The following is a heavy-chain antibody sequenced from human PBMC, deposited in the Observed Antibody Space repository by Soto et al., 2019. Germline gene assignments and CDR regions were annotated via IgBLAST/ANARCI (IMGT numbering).Heavy chain of an antibody. J-gene: IGHJ4*02. D-gene: IGHD4-17*01. CDR2: ISYDGSNK. Sequence: QVQLVESGGGVVQPGRSLRLSCAASGFTFSSYGMHWVRQAPGKGLEWVAVISYDGSNKYYADSVKGRFTISRDNSKNTLYLQMNSLRAEDTAVYYCAKDIVADYGDPVVAPPTFDYWGQGTLVTVSS. V-gene: IGHV3-30*18. CDR3: AKDIVADYGDPVVAPPTFDY. CDR1: GFTFSSYG.